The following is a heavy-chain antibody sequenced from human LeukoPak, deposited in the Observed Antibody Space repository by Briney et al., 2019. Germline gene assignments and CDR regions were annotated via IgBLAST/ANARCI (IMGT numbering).Heavy chain of an antibody. V-gene: IGHV4-4*07. CDR2: IYTSGST. D-gene: IGHD3-9*01. CDR3: ARQYYDILTGYGKFDY. Sequence: SETLSLTCTVSGGSISSYYWSWIRQPAGKGLEWIGRIYTSGSTNYNPSLKSRVTMSVDTSKNQFSLKLSSVNAADTAVYYCARQYYDILTGYGKFDYWGQGTLVTVSS. CDR1: GGSISSYY. J-gene: IGHJ4*02.